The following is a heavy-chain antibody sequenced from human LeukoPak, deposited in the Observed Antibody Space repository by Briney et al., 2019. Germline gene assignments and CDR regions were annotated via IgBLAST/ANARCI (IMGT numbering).Heavy chain of an antibody. J-gene: IGHJ4*02. D-gene: IGHD6-6*01. Sequence: PGGSLRLSCSASGIIFSSFTMHWVRQAPGKGLEYVSAITTNGDTTYYVDSVKGRFTISRDNSKDTLYLQMSSLRPEDTAVYYCARRGSSSRLDYWGQGTLVTVSS. CDR3: ARRGSSSRLDY. CDR1: GIIFSSFT. V-gene: IGHV3-64D*06. CDR2: ITTNGDTT.